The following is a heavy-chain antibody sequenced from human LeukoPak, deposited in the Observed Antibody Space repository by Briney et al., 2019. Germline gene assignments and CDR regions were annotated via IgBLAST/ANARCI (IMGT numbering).Heavy chain of an antibody. V-gene: IGHV3-23*01. D-gene: IGHD3-10*01. J-gene: IGHJ4*02. CDR3: AKGGSSVLLDYYFDY. CDR2: IGGSEDTA. CDR1: GFNIASQA. Sequence: GGSLRLSCAASGFNIASQAMSWVRQAPGQGLEWVSGIGGSEDTAHYADSVRGRLTISRDTSKNSLYLQMNSLRAEDTALYYCAKGGSSVLLDYYFDYWGQGSLVTVSS.